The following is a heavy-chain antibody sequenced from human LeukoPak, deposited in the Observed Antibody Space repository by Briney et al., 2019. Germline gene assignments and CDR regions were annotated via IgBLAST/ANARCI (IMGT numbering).Heavy chain of an antibody. CDR3: AELGITMIGGV. CDR1: GFTFSSYE. V-gene: IGHV3-48*03. J-gene: IGHJ6*04. Sequence: PGGSLRLSCAASGFTFSSYEMNWVRQAPGKGLEWVSYISSSGSTIYYADSVKGRFTISRDNAKNSLYLQMNSPRDEDTAVYYCAELGITMIGGVWGKGTTVTISS. CDR2: ISSSGSTI. D-gene: IGHD3-10*02.